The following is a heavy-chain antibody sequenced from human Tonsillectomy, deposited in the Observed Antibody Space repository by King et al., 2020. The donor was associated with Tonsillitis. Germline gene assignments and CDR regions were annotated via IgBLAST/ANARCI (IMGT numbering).Heavy chain of an antibody. CDR2: ISSSRDGSSTI. Sequence: VQLVESGGGLVQPGGSLRLSCVASGFTFSNFGMDWVRRAPRKELEWISYISSSRDGSSTISYADSVKGRFTISRDNAKNSLFLQMNSLRDEDTAVYYCVRGGNSRPDYWGQGTLVTVSS. CDR3: VRGGNSRPDY. CDR1: GFTFSNFG. D-gene: IGHD2-15*01. J-gene: IGHJ4*02. V-gene: IGHV3-48*02.